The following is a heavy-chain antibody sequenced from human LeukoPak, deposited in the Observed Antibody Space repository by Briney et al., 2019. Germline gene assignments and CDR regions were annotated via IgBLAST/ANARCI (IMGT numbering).Heavy chain of an antibody. CDR2: IYYSGST. CDR3: ARLLIAAAGTGYYYYYMDV. V-gene: IGHV4-59*12. J-gene: IGHJ6*03. Sequence: NPSETLSLTCTVSGGSISSYYWSWIRQPPGKGLEWIGYIYYSGSTNYNPSLKSRVTISVDTSKNQFSLKLSSVTAADTAVYYCARLLIAAAGTGYYYYYMDVWGKGTTVTVSS. D-gene: IGHD6-13*01. CDR1: GGSISSYY.